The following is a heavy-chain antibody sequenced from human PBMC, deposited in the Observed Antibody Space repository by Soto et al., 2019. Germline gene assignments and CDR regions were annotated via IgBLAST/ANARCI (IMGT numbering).Heavy chain of an antibody. CDR1: GGTFSSYA. V-gene: IGHV1-69*12. D-gene: IGHD4-17*01. CDR2: IIPIFGTA. Sequence: QVQLVQSGAEVKKPGSSVKVSCKASGGTFSSYAISWVRQAPGQGLEWMGGIIPIFGTANYAQKFLGRVTSTADEATRTSYMELSSLRSEDTAVYYCARARETTVTHYLDYWGQGTLVTVSS. CDR3: ARARETTVTHYLDY. J-gene: IGHJ4*02.